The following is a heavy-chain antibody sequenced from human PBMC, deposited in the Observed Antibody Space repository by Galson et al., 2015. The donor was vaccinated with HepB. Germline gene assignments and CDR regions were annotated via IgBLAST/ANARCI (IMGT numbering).Heavy chain of an antibody. Sequence: SVKVSCKASGYTFTSYGISWVRQAPGQGLEWMGWISAYNGNTNYAQKFQGRVTITADKSTTTAYMELSSLRSEDTAVYYCAREENYYDSSGYYSNSEDYWGQGTLVTVSS. CDR3: AREENYYDSSGYYSNSEDY. J-gene: IGHJ4*02. CDR2: ISAYNGNT. V-gene: IGHV1-18*01. CDR1: GYTFTSYG. D-gene: IGHD3-22*01.